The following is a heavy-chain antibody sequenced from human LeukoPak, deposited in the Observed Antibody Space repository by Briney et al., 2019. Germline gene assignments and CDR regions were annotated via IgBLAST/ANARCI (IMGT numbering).Heavy chain of an antibody. CDR1: GFTLSTYW. J-gene: IGHJ4*02. CDR2: IKQDGSQE. CDR3: ARGVPYPSWSGPHYSDD. V-gene: IGHV3-7*01. Sequence: GGSLRLSCAASGFTLSTYWMSWVRQALGKGLEWVAHIKQDGSQEYYVDSVRGRFTISRDNAKNSLNLQMNYLRSDDTAVYYCARGVPYPSWSGPHYSDDWGQGILVTVSS. D-gene: IGHD3-3*01.